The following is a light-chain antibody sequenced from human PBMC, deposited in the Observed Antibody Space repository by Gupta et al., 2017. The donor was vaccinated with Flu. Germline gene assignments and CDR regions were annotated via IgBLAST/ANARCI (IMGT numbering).Light chain of an antibody. V-gene: IGKV3-20*01. J-gene: IGKJ1*01. CDR1: QTVSSTY. Sequence: EIVLTQSPGTLSLSPGERATPSCRASQTVSSTYLAWYQQKPGQAPRLIIYGASNRAIDIPDRFDGSGDGXDFTLTXSRREHEDCDLYYGHQDLTSREFGXGTKVEIK. CDR3: HQDLTSRE. CDR2: GAS.